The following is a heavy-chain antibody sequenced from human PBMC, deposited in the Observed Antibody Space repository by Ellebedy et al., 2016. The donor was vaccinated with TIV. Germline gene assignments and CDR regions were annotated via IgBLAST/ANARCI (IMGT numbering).Heavy chain of an antibody. Sequence: GGSLRLXXAASGFTFSSYAMHWVRQAPGKGLEWVAVISYDGSNKYYADSVKGRFTISRDNSKNTLYLQMNSLRAEDTAVYYCARSGGVDVWGQGTTVTVSS. CDR1: GFTFSSYA. D-gene: IGHD3-16*01. CDR2: ISYDGSNK. J-gene: IGHJ6*02. V-gene: IGHV3-30-3*01. CDR3: ARSGGVDV.